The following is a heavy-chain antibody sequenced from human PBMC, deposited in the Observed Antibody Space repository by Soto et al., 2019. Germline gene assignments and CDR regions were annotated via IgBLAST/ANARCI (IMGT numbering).Heavy chain of an antibody. CDR3: ARDRAATGARYYYYGVDV. J-gene: IGHJ6*02. CDR1: GFTFSSYE. CDR2: ISSSGSTI. Sequence: GGSLRLSCAASGFTFSSYEMNWVRQAPGKGLEWVSYISSSGSTIYYADSVKGRFTISRDNAKNSLYLQMNSLRAEDTAVYYCARDRAATGARYYYYGVDVWGQGTTVTVSS. D-gene: IGHD6-13*01. V-gene: IGHV3-48*03.